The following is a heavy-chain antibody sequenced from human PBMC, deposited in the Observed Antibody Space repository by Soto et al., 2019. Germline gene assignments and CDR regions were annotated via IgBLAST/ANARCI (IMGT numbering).Heavy chain of an antibody. CDR3: ANLPLYGSGFDC. J-gene: IGHJ4*02. CDR1: GFTFDAYA. CDR2: ISWNGAGT. Sequence: EAQLVESGGGLVQPGRSLRLSCVASGFTFDAYAIHWVRQAPGKGLEWVSGISWNGAGTGYADSVKGRFTISRDNAKNSLYLQMSSLRTEDTAIYYCANLPLYGSGFDCWGQGTLVTVSS. V-gene: IGHV3-9*01. D-gene: IGHD3-10*01.